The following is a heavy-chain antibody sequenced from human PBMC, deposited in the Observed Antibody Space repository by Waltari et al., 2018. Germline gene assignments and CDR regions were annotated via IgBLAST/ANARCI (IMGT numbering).Heavy chain of an antibody. CDR3: ARVSLTVVPAAMTYYYYYGMDV. CDR2: INYSGST. D-gene: IGHD2-2*01. CDR1: GGSFSGYY. J-gene: IGHJ6*02. V-gene: IGHV4-34*01. Sequence: QVQLQQWGAGLLKPSETLSLTCAVYGGSFSGYYWSWIRPPPGKGLEWIGEINYSGSTNYNPSLKSRVTISVDTSKNQFSLKLSSVTAADTAVYYCARVSLTVVPAAMTYYYYYGMDVWGQGTTVTVSS.